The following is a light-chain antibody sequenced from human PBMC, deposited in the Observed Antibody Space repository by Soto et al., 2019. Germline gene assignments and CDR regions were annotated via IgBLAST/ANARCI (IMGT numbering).Light chain of an antibody. CDR3: ERCGSSGT. Sequence: EIVLTQSPGTLSLSPGEGATLSCRASQSVSNNLLAWYQQKPGRAPRLLSYGASNRATGIADSFSGGGSAADAFLIISLLDHEYSAEYYEERCGSSGTFGQGTKVDIK. J-gene: IGKJ1*01. CDR2: GAS. V-gene: IGKV3-20*01. CDR1: QSVSNNL.